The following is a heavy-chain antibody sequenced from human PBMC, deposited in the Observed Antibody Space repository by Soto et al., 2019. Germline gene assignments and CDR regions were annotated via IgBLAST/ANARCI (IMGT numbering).Heavy chain of an antibody. Sequence: TGGSLRLSCAASGFTVSSNYMSWVRQAPGKGLEWVSVIYSGGSTYYADSVKGRFTISRDNSKNTLYLQMNSLRAEDTAVYYCARDRDYGDYSRAFDIWGQGTMVTVSS. D-gene: IGHD4-17*01. CDR3: ARDRDYGDYSRAFDI. V-gene: IGHV3-66*01. J-gene: IGHJ3*02. CDR2: IYSGGST. CDR1: GFTVSSNY.